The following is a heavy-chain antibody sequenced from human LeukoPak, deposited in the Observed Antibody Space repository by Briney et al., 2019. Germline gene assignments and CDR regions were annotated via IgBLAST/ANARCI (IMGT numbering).Heavy chain of an antibody. CDR2: ISYDGNNK. CDR3: ARDGVDSSSYYFDY. Sequence: GGSLRLSCAASGFTFRSYAMHWVRQAPGKGLEWVAVISYDGNNKDYADSVKGRFTISRDNSKNTLYLQMNSLRAEDTAVYYCARDGVDSSSYYFDYWGQGTLVTVSS. V-gene: IGHV3-30-3*01. CDR1: GFTFRSYA. J-gene: IGHJ4*02. D-gene: IGHD6-6*01.